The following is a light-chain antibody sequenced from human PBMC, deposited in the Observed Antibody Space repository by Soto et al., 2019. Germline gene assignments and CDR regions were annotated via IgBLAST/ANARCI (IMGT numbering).Light chain of an antibody. CDR1: QSITSK. CDR3: QQSYSIPFT. CDR2: AAS. J-gene: IGKJ3*01. V-gene: IGKV1-39*01. Sequence: DIQMTQSPSSPSASVGDRVTITCRASQSITSKLNWYQQKPGKAPNLLIYAASTLQTGVPSRFSGSGSGTDFTLTISSLQPEDFAIYSCQQSYSIPFTFGPGTKVDIK.